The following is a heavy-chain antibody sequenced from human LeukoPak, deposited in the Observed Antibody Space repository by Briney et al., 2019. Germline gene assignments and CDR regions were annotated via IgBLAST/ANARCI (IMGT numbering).Heavy chain of an antibody. CDR2: IIPIFGTA. J-gene: IGHJ4*02. CDR1: GGTFSSYA. Sequence: ASVKVSCKASGGTFSSYAISWVRQAPGQGLEWMGGIIPIFGTANYAQKFQGRVTITADESTSTAYMDLRSLRSDDTAVYYCARDVAGLDSWGQGTLVTVSS. CDR3: ARDVAGLDS. V-gene: IGHV1-69*01. D-gene: IGHD6-19*01.